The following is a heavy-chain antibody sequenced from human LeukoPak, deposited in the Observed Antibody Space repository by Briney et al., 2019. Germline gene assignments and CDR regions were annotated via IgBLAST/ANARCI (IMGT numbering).Heavy chain of an antibody. CDR3: ARSPAIAVACTDDY. CDR1: GFTFSDYY. Sequence: PGGSLRLSCAASGFTFSDYYMSWIRQAPGKGLEWVSYISSSGSTIYYADSVKGRFTISRDNAKNSLYLQMNSLRAEDTAVYYCARSPAIAVACTDDYWGQGTLVTVSS. V-gene: IGHV3-11*01. J-gene: IGHJ4*02. CDR2: ISSSGSTI. D-gene: IGHD6-19*01.